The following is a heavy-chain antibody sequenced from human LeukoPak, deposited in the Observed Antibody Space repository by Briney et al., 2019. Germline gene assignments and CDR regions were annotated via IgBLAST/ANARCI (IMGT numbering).Heavy chain of an antibody. V-gene: IGHV4-39*07. CDR3: ARDWLGYGEPGY. CDR2: IFYSGST. Sequence: KTSETLSLTCTVSSGSISSSSYYWGWIRQPPGKGLEWIGSIFYSGSTYYNPSHKSRVTISVDTSKNQFSLKLSSVTAADTAVYYCARDWLGYGEPGYWGQGTLVTVSS. CDR1: SGSISSSSYY. D-gene: IGHD4-17*01. J-gene: IGHJ4*02.